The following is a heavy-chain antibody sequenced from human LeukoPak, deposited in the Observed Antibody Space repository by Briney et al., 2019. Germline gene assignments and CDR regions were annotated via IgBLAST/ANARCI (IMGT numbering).Heavy chain of an antibody. D-gene: IGHD3-22*01. CDR1: GGSISSSSYY. CDR3: ASLQGYDSSGYYYALSYYYYMDV. Sequence: PSETLSLTCTVSGGSISSSSYYWGWIRQPPGKGLEWIGRIYYSGSTYYNPSLKSRVTISVDTSKNQFSLKLSSVTAADTAVYYCASLQGYDSSGYYYALSYYYYMDVWGKGTTVTVSS. V-gene: IGHV4-39*01. J-gene: IGHJ6*03. CDR2: IYYSGST.